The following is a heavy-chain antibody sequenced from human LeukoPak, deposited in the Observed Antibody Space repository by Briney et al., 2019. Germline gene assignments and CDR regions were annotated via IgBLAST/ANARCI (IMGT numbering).Heavy chain of an antibody. CDR2: ISAYNGNT. D-gene: IGHD3-10*01. J-gene: IGHJ4*02. CDR3: ARGGITVVRGVIGTEY. CDR1: GYTFTSYG. V-gene: IGHV1-18*01. Sequence: ASVKVSCKASGYTFTSYGISWVRQAPGQGLEWMGWISAYNGNTNYAQKLQGRVTMTTDTSTSTAYMELRSLRSDDTAVYYCARGGITVVRGVIGTEYWGQGTLVTVSS.